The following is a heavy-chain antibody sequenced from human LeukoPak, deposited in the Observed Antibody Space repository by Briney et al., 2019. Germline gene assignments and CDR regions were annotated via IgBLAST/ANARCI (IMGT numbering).Heavy chain of an antibody. D-gene: IGHD2-15*01. V-gene: IGHV1-69*05. CDR1: GGTFSAYA. CDR2: IIPIIATT. J-gene: IGHJ6*03. Sequence: SVKVSCKASGGTFSAYAISWVRQAPGQGLEWMGRIIPIIATTNYAQKSQGRVTITTDESTSTAYMEVSSLRSDDTAVYYCATDHHPSYGGRDHYYYMDVWGKGTTVTVSS. CDR3: ATDHHPSYGGRDHYYYMDV.